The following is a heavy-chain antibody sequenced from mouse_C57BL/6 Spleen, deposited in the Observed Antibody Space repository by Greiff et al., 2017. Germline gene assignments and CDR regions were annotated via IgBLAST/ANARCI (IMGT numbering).Heavy chain of an antibody. D-gene: IGHD2-5*01. Sequence: VQLQQSGAELVRPGASVTLSCKASGYTFTDYEMHWVKQTPVHGLEWIGAIDPETGGTAYNQKFKGKAILTADKPSSTAYLELRSLTSEDSAADYCTRGDYSNYHLDYWGQGTTVTVSS. V-gene: IGHV1-15*01. CDR2: IDPETGGT. CDR1: GYTFTDYE. J-gene: IGHJ2*01. CDR3: TRGDYSNYHLDY.